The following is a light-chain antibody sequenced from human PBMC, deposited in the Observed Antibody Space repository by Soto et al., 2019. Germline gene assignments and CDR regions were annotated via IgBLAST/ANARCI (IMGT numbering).Light chain of an antibody. CDR2: DAS. J-gene: IGKJ1*01. CDR3: QQYESYSPWT. CDR1: QSISSW. V-gene: IGKV1-5*01. Sequence: DVQMTQSPSSLSASVGDEVTITCRASQSISSWLAWYQQKPGKAPKLLIYDASTLQSGVPSRYSGSGSGTEFTLTISNLQPDDFATYYCQQYESYSPWTFGQGTKVDIK.